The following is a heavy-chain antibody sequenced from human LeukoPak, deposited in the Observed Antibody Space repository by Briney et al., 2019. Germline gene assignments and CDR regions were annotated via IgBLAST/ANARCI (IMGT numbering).Heavy chain of an antibody. D-gene: IGHD3-3*01. CDR1: GFTFSSYA. CDR3: AKDFHRITIFGVVTLTLDY. V-gene: IGHV3-23*01. Sequence: HPGGSLRLSCAASGFTFSSYAMSWVRQAPGKGLEWVSAISGSGGSTYYADSVKGRFTISRDNSKNTLYLQMNSLRAEDTAVYYCAKDFHRITIFGVVTLTLDYWGQGTLVTVSS. J-gene: IGHJ4*02. CDR2: ISGSGGST.